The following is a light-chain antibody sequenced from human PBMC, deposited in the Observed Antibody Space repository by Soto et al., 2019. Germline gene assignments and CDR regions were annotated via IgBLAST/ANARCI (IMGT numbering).Light chain of an antibody. CDR3: CSYAGSRGLV. CDR1: SSDVGSYNL. Sequence: QSALTQPASVSGSPGQSITISCTGTSSDVGSYNLVSWYQQHPGKSPKLMIYEGSKRPSGVSNRFSGSKTGNTASLTISGIQAEDEADYNCCSYAGSRGLVFGGGTKLTVL. J-gene: IGLJ2*01. V-gene: IGLV2-23*01. CDR2: EGS.